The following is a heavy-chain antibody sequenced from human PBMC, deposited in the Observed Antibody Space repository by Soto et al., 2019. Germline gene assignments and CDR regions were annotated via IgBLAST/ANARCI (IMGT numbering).Heavy chain of an antibody. J-gene: IGHJ3*02. CDR3: ARARVGTTFYAFDM. D-gene: IGHD1-26*01. Sequence: PLETLSLTCTVSGGSISSYYWSWIRQPPGKGLEWIGYIYYSGSTNYNPSLKSRVTISVDTSKNQFSLKLSSVTAADTAVYYCARARVGTTFYAFDMWGQGTMVTVSS. CDR1: GGSISSYY. V-gene: IGHV4-59*01. CDR2: IYYSGST.